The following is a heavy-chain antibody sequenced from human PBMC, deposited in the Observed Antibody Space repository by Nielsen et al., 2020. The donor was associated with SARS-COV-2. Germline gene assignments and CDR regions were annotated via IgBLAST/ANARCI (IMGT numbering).Heavy chain of an antibody. CDR1: GGTFSSYA. CDR2: INAGNGNT. D-gene: IGHD6-19*01. V-gene: IGHV1-3*01. Sequence: ASVKVSCKASGGTFSSYAISWVRQAPGQGLEWMGWINAGNGNTKYSQKFQGRVTITRDTSASTAYMELSSLRSEDTAVYYCARDPYSSGWYGFDYWGQGTLVIVSS. CDR3: ARDPYSSGWYGFDY. J-gene: IGHJ4*02.